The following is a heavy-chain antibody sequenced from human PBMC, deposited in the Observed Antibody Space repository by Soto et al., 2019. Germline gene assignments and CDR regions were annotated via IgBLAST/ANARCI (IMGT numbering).Heavy chain of an antibody. CDR2: ISGSGGST. J-gene: IGHJ4*02. Sequence: PGGSRRLSWAASGFTFSSYAMSWVRQAPGKGLEWVSAISGSGGSTYYADSVKGRFTISRDNSKNTLYLQMNSLRAEDTAVYYCAKEYPYYYDSSGYLNYWGQGTLVTVSS. CDR1: GFTFSSYA. D-gene: IGHD3-22*01. CDR3: AKEYPYYYDSSGYLNY. V-gene: IGHV3-23*01.